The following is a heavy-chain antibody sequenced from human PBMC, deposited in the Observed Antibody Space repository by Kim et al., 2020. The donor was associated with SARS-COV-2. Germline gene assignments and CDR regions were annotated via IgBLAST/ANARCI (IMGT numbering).Heavy chain of an antibody. Sequence: YNPSLRSRVTISINTSKNQFSLKLSSVTAADTAVYYCARVGYYGDYAIDDWGQGTLVTVSS. CDR3: ARVGYYGDYAIDD. V-gene: IGHV4-34*01. J-gene: IGHJ4*02. D-gene: IGHD4-17*01.